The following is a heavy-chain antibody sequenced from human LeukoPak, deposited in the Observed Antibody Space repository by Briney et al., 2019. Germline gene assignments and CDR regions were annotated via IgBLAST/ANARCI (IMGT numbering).Heavy chain of an antibody. CDR2: ISGSGTTI. D-gene: IGHD4-17*01. CDR3: ASLSYGDYS. J-gene: IGHJ3*01. Sequence: PGGSLRLSCAASGFSGFTFSDYYMSWVRQAPGKGLEWVSYISGSGTTIYYADSVKGRFTISRDNAENSLYLQMNSLRAEDTAVYYCASLSYGDYSWGQGTMVTVSS. CDR1: GFSGFTFSDYY. V-gene: IGHV3-11*04.